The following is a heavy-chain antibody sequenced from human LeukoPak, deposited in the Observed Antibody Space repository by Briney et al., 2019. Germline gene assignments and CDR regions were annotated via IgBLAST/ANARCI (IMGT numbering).Heavy chain of an antibody. J-gene: IGHJ2*01. CDR3: ARTLTTVTTVRYFDL. CDR1: GFSLSTSGMC. V-gene: IGHV2-70*11. Sequence: SGPALVKPTQTLTLTCTFSGFSLSTSGMCVSWIRQPPGKALEWLARIDWDDDKYYSTSLKTRLTISKDTSKNQVVLTMTNMDPVDTATYYCARTLTTVTTVRYFDLWGRGTLVTVSS. D-gene: IGHD4-17*01. CDR2: IDWDDDK.